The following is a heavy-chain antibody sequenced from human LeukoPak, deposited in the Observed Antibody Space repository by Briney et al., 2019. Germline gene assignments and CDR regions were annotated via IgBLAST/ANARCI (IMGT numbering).Heavy chain of an antibody. D-gene: IGHD2-21*02. V-gene: IGHV3-23*01. CDR3: VKARMPHCGTDCLES. Sequence: GESLRLSCAASGFTFSNYGMSWVRQAPGKGLEWVSVIRGSGGGTYYADSVKGRFTISRDNSKNAVYLQMNSLRAEDTAVYYCVKARMPHCGTDCLESWGQVTLVTVSS. J-gene: IGHJ4*02. CDR2: IRGSGGGT. CDR1: GFTFSNYG.